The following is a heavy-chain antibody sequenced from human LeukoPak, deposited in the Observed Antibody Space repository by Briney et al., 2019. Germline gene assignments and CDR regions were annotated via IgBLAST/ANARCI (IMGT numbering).Heavy chain of an antibody. V-gene: IGHV3-7*01. CDR3: AREKEGYCSRTSCYLDYYYYYMDV. D-gene: IGHD2-2*01. CDR1: GFTFSRYW. CDR2: EKQDGSEK. Sequence: PGGSLILSCAASGFTFSRYWMTWVRQAPGKGLEWVANEKQDGSEKYYVDFVKGRFTISRDNAKNSLYLQMNSLRAEDTAVYYCAREKEGYCSRTSCYLDYYYYYMDVWGKGTTVTVSS. J-gene: IGHJ6*03.